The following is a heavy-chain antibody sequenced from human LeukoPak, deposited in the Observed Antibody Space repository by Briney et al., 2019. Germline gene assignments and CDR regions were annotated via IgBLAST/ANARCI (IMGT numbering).Heavy chain of an antibody. CDR2: INPGIFTT. CDR3: ARDWAHGSFDL. V-gene: IGHV1-46*01. J-gene: IGHJ4*02. D-gene: IGHD3-16*01. Sequence: ASVKVSCKALGYPFTAFSLHWVRQAPGQGPEWMAIINPGIFTTTYAQKLQDRITVTSDTSKATVYMELRTLRLEHTAVYFCARDWAHGSFDLWGQGTLVTVSS. CDR1: GYPFTAFS.